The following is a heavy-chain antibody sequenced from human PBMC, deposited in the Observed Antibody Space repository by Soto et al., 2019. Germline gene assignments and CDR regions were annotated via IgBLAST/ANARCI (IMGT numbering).Heavy chain of an antibody. D-gene: IGHD3-16*02. V-gene: IGHV1-2*04. J-gene: IGHJ6*03. CDR3: ARSLRGYYYYMDV. CDR2: INPNSGGT. CDR1: GYTFTGYY. Sequence: ASVKVSCKASGYTFTGYYMHWVRQAPGQGLEWMGWINPNSGGTNYAQKFQGWVTMTRDTSISTAYMELSRLRSDDTAVYYCARSLRGYYYYMDVWGKGTTVTVSS.